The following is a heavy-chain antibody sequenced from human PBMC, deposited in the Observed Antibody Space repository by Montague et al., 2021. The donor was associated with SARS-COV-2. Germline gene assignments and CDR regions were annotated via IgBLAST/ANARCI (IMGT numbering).Heavy chain of an antibody. CDR3: ARIVSLVVPGDIPPVYYYGLDV. Sequence: PALVKPTQTLTLTCTFSGFSLSTSGMSVTWIRQPPGKALEWLARIDWDNDKYYSTSLKTRLTISKDTSKNQVVLTVTNVDPFDTATYYCARIVSLVVPGDIPPVYYYGLDVWGQGTPVIVSS. CDR1: GFSLSTSGMS. J-gene: IGHJ6*02. D-gene: IGHD2-2*01. CDR2: IDWDNDK. V-gene: IGHV2-70*11.